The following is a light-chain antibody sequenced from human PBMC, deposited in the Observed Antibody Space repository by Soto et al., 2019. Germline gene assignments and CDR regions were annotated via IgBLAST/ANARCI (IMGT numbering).Light chain of an antibody. Sequence: IQMTQSPSSLSASVGDRVTITCQASQDITNYLSWYQQKPGKAPNLLIYDASNLEIGVPSRFSGRGSGTDFSLTISSLQPEDFATYFCQQYDDLPLTFGGGTKVDIK. CDR2: DAS. J-gene: IGKJ4*01. CDR1: QDITNY. V-gene: IGKV1-33*01. CDR3: QQYDDLPLT.